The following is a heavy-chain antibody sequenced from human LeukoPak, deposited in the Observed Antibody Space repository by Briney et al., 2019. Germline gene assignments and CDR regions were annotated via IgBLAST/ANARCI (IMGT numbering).Heavy chain of an antibody. J-gene: IGHJ4*02. Sequence: GGSLRLSCAASGITGISDYMIWVRQAPGKGLEGVSVIYSDGSTYYADSVKGRFTISRDNSKNTLSLQMNSLRTGDTAVYYCARGGGAFCGGDCYRNFDHWGQGALVAVSS. CDR1: GITGISDY. CDR3: ARGGGAFCGGDCYRNFDH. D-gene: IGHD2-21*02. CDR2: IYSDGST. V-gene: IGHV3-66*02.